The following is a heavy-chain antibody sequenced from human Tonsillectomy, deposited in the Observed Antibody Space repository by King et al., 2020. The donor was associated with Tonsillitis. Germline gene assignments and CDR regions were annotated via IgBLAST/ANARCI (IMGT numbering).Heavy chain of an antibody. CDR1: GFTFSSYA. CDR2: ISYDGSNK. Sequence: HVQLVESGGGVVQPGRSLRLSCAASGFTFSSYAMHWVRQAPGKGLEWVAVISYDGSNKYYADSVKGRLPISRDNSKNTLYLQMNSLRTEDTAVYFCAGEQWLVPSPFDYWGQGTLVTVSS. V-gene: IGHV3-30*01. D-gene: IGHD6-19*01. J-gene: IGHJ4*02. CDR3: AGEQWLVPSPFDY.